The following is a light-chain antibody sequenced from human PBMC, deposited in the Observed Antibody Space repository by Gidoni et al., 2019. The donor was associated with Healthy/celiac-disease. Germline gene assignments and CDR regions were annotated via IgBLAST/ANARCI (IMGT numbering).Light chain of an antibody. CDR3: QSYDSSLSAHYV. Sequence: QSVLTQPPSVSGAPGQRVTISCTGRSSNSGAGYDVPWYQQLPGTAPKLLIYGNSNRPSGVPDRFSGSKSGTSASLAITGLQAADEADYYCQSYDSSLSAHYVFGTGTKVTVL. CDR2: GNS. V-gene: IGLV1-40*01. CDR1: SSNSGAGYD. J-gene: IGLJ1*01.